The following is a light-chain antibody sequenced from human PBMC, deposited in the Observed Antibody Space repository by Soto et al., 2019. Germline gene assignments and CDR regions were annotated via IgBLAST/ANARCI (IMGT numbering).Light chain of an antibody. CDR1: QSVASY. CDR3: QQCNEWPLIT. Sequence: EIVMTQSPATLSVSPGERATLSCRASQSVASYLAWYQQKPGQAPRLLIYGASTRATGVPARFSGSGSGTEFTLTISSLQSEDFAVYYCQQCNEWPLITFGQGTRLEGK. J-gene: IGKJ5*01. CDR2: GAS. V-gene: IGKV3-15*01.